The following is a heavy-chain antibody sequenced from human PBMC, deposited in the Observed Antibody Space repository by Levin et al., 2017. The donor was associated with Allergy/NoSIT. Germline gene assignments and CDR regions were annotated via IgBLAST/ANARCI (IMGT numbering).Heavy chain of an antibody. CDR2: ISGSGGST. Sequence: GGSLRLSCAASGFTFSSYAMSWVRQAPGKGLEWVSAISGSGGSTYYADSVKGRFTISRDNSKNTLYLQMNSLRAEDTAVYYCAKDRYCGGDCYSVRGGGYHDYWGQGTLVTVSS. D-gene: IGHD2-21*01. CDR1: GFTFSSYA. J-gene: IGHJ4*02. V-gene: IGHV3-23*01. CDR3: AKDRYCGGDCYSVRGGGYHDY.